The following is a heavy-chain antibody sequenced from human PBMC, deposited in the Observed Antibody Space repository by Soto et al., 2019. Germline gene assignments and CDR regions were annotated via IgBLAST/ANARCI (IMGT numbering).Heavy chain of an antibody. CDR3: ARRYTPRYSSGWYPKYYFDY. V-gene: IGHV1-69*01. CDR2: IIPIFGTA. J-gene: IGHJ4*02. CDR1: GGTFSSYA. D-gene: IGHD6-19*01. Sequence: QVQLVQSGAEVKKPGSSVKVSCKASGGTFSSYAISWVRQAPGQGLEWMGGIIPIFGTANYAQKFQGRVTFTADDATSTAYMELSSLRSEDTAVYYCARRYTPRYSSGWYPKYYFDYWGQGTLVTVSS.